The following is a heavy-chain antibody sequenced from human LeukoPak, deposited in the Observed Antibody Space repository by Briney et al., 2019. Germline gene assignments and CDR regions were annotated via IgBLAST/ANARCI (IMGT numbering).Heavy chain of an antibody. CDR3: ARHQRGTNFALDF. Sequence: SETLSLTCTVAGGSISSSNYYWGWIRQPPGQGLEWIGSMYYGGSTFYNPSLKSRVTMSVDTSKNQFSLNLDSVTAADTAVYYCARHQRGTNFALDFWGQGTLVTVSS. J-gene: IGHJ4*02. D-gene: IGHD1-26*01. V-gene: IGHV4-39*01. CDR1: GGSISSSNYY. CDR2: MYYGGST.